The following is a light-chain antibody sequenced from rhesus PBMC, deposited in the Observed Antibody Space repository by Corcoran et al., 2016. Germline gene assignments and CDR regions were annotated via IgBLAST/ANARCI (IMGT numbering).Light chain of an antibody. J-gene: IGKJ2*01. V-gene: IGKV2-86*01. CDR1: QSLLDSEDGNTY. Sequence: DIVMTQTPLSLPVTPGEPAAISCRSSQSLLDSEDGNTYLDWYLQKPGQSPQPLIDEVSNRPSGVPESFRGSGSDTDFTLKISRVEAEDVGVYYCMQFPPIPYSFGQGTKVEIK. CDR2: EVS. CDR3: MQFPPIPYS.